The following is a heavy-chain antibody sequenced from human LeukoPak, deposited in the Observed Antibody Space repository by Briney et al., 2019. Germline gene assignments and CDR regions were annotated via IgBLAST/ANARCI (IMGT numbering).Heavy chain of an antibody. Sequence: GGSLRLSCAASGFIFSNYWMAWVRQAPGKGLEWVAMIHPDGSGKSYVDSVRGRFTISRDNAKNSLFPQMNSLRVEDTAVYYCARESHSSSSVDYWGQGTLVTVSS. CDR2: IHPDGSGK. V-gene: IGHV3-7*01. CDR3: ARESHSSSSVDY. CDR1: GFIFSNYW. J-gene: IGHJ4*02. D-gene: IGHD6-6*01.